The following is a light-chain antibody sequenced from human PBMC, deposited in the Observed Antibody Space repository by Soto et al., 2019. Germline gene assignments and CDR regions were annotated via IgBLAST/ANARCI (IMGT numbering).Light chain of an antibody. V-gene: IGKV1-12*01. CDR1: QDINSW. CDR2: IAS. J-gene: IGKJ4*01. Sequence: DIQMTQSPYSVSASVGDRVTITCRASQDINSWLTWYQQKPGKAPKVLIYIASRLQSGVPSRFSGRGSGTDFSLTISNLQPEDFATYFCQQSKTFPLTFGGGTKVEIK. CDR3: QQSKTFPLT.